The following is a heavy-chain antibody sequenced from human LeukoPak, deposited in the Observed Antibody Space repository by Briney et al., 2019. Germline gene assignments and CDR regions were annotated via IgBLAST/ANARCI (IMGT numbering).Heavy chain of an antibody. CDR2: INPNSGGT. CDR1: GYTFTGYY. CDR3: ARGEWLRFGNYYYYGMGV. D-gene: IGHD5-12*01. J-gene: IGHJ6*02. V-gene: IGHV1-2*02. Sequence: ASVKVSCKASGYTFTGYYMHWVRQAPGQGLEWMGWINPNSGGTNYAQKFQGRVTMTRDTSINTAYMELSRLRSDDTAVYYCARGEWLRFGNYYYYGMGVWGQGTTVTVSS.